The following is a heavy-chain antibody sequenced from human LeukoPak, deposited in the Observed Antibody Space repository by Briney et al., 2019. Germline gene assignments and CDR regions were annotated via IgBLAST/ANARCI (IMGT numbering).Heavy chain of an antibody. V-gene: IGHV3-9*01. D-gene: IGHD4-17*01. J-gene: IGHJ4*02. Sequence: GGSLRLSCATSGFTFNDYAMYWVRQAPGKGLEWVSGISWNSRSIAYADSVKGRFTISRDNAKNSLYLQMNSLRAEDTAVYYCARVPPTGTYYFDYWGQETLVTVSS. CDR1: GFTFNDYA. CDR3: ARVPPTGTYYFDY. CDR2: ISWNSRSI.